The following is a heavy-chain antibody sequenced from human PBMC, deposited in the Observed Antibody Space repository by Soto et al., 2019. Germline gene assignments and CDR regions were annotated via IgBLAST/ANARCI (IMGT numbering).Heavy chain of an antibody. Sequence: GGSLRLSCAASGFTFSSYGMHWVRQAPGKGLEWVAVIWYDGSNKYYADSVKGRFTISRDNSKSTLYLQMNSLRAEDTAVYYCAREGSPIAAAGTYYYYGMDGWGQGTTVTVAS. D-gene: IGHD6-13*01. CDR3: AREGSPIAAAGTYYYYGMDG. V-gene: IGHV3-33*01. J-gene: IGHJ6*02. CDR2: IWYDGSNK. CDR1: GFTFSSYG.